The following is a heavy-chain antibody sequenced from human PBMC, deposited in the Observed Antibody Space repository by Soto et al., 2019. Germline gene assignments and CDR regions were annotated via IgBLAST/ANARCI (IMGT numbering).Heavy chain of an antibody. V-gene: IGHV3-33*01. CDR3: ERAVPAPKGWFDS. D-gene: IGHD2-2*01. J-gene: IGHJ5*01. Sequence: QVELVESGGGVVQPGGSLRLACAASGFTFSSDGMHWVRQAPGKGLEWVAVIWFDGSKEFYAASVEGRFTISRDNSKNMVYLEMNSPRDVDTAVYYCERAVPAPKGWFDSWGQGTLVTVSS. CDR2: IWFDGSKE. CDR1: GFTFSSDG.